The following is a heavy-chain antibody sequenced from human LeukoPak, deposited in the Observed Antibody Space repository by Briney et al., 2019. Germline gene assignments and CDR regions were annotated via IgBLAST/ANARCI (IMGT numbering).Heavy chain of an antibody. CDR3: ARPLVPAAPDFQH. Sequence: GGSLRLSCAVSGFTVSSNFMSWVRQAPGKELEWVSVISGSGGSTYYADSVKGRFTISRDNSKNTLYLQMNSLRAEDTAVYYCARPLVPAAPDFQHWGQGTLVTVSS. CDR2: ISGSGGST. CDR1: GFTVSSNF. V-gene: IGHV3-53*05. J-gene: IGHJ1*01. D-gene: IGHD2-2*01.